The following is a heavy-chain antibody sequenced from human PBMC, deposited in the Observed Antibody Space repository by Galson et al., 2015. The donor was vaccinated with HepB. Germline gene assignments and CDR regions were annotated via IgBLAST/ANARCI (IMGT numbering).Heavy chain of an antibody. Sequence: SLRLSCAASGFTFSSYAMSWVRRAPGKGLEWVSAISGSGGSTYYADSVKGRFTISRDNSKNTLYLQMNSLRAEDTAVYYCAKDQGYDILTGYSYYFDYWGQGTLVTVSS. CDR2: ISGSGGST. J-gene: IGHJ4*02. V-gene: IGHV3-23*01. D-gene: IGHD3-9*01. CDR3: AKDQGYDILTGYSYYFDY. CDR1: GFTFSSYA.